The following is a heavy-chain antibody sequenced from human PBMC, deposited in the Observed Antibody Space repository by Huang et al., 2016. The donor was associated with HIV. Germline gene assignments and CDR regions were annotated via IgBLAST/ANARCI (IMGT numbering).Heavy chain of an antibody. CDR2: INPNSVAT. Sequence: QVQLVQSGAEVKKPGASGKVSCKASGYSFTFTAYYMHWVRQVPGQGIEWSGCINPNSVATNYATNFQGRVTMTRDTSIRTAYMELSSLRSDDTAVYYCARASRGVFDYWGQGTLVTVSS. CDR1: GYSFTFTAYY. J-gene: IGHJ4*02. V-gene: IGHV1-2*02. CDR3: ARASRGVFDY. D-gene: IGHD3-10*01.